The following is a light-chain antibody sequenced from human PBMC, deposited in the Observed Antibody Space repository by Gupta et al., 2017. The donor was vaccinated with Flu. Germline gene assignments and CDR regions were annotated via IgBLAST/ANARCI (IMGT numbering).Light chain of an antibody. CDR2: WAS. Sequence: DIVMTQSPDSLAVSLGEGATIKCKSSQSVLYASNNKNYLAWYQQKAGQPPKLLIYWASTRESGVPDRFSGSGSGTDFTLTISSLQADDVALYYCQQYYTTPSWTFGQGTKVEIK. V-gene: IGKV4-1*01. J-gene: IGKJ1*01. CDR1: QSVLYASNNKNY. CDR3: QQYYTTPSWT.